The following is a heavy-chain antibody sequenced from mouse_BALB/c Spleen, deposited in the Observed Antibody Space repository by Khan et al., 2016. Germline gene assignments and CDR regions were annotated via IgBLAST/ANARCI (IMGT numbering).Heavy chain of an antibody. V-gene: IGHV3-2*02. J-gene: IGHJ2*01. CDR3: ARLRLRFFDY. D-gene: IGHD1-2*01. Sequence: EVQLQESGPGLVKPSQSLSLTCTVTGYSITSDYAWNWIRQFPGNKLEWMGYISYSGSTSYNPSLKSRISITRDTSKNQFFLHLNSVTTEDTATYYCARLRLRFFDYWGQGTTLTVSS. CDR2: ISYSGST. CDR1: GYSITSDYA.